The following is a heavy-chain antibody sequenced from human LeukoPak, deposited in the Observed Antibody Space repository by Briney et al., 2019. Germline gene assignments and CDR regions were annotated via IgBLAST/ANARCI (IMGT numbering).Heavy chain of an antibody. Sequence: ASVKVSCKASGYTFTSYDINWVRQAPGQGLEWMGWISAYNGNTNYAQKLQGRVTMTTDTSTSTAYMELRSLRSDDTAVYYCARAAVTTNYYGMDVWGQGTTVTVSS. CDR1: GYTFTSYD. CDR2: ISAYNGNT. D-gene: IGHD4-17*01. J-gene: IGHJ6*02. V-gene: IGHV1-18*01. CDR3: ARAAVTTNYYGMDV.